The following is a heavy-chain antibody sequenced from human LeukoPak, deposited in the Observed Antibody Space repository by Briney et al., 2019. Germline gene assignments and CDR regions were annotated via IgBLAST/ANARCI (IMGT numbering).Heavy chain of an antibody. CDR2: IYYSGST. J-gene: IGHJ5*02. CDR1: GGSISSGGYY. V-gene: IGHV4-31*03. Sequence: PSHTLSLTCTVSGGSISSGGYYWSWIRQHPGKGLEWIGDIYYSGSTYYNPSLKSRVTISVDTSKNQFSLKLSSVTAADTAVYYCARDLSRRYYYDSSGHGWFDPWGQGTLVTVSS. CDR3: ARDLSRRYYYDSSGHGWFDP. D-gene: IGHD3-22*01.